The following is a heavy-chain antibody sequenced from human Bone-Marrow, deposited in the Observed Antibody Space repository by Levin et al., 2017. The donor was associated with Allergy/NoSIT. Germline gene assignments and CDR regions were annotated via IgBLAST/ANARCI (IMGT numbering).Heavy chain of an antibody. CDR2: INLNTGDT. CDR1: GFPFTAYY. Sequence: ASVKVSCKASGFPFTAYYMNWVRQAPGQGLEWMGWINLNTGDTDYRQKFQARVTMTRDTSITTAYLELNGLTSDDTAVYYCARGRDPWGQGTLVTVSS. J-gene: IGHJ5*02. V-gene: IGHV1-2*02. CDR3: ARGRDP.